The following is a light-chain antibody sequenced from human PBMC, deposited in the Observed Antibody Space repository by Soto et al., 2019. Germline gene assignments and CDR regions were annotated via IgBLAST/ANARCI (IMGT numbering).Light chain of an antibody. CDR2: GND. CDR1: ASTMGAGND. V-gene: IGLV1-40*01. J-gene: IGLJ1*01. Sequence: QSVLTQPPSVSGAPGQRVTISCRGGASTMGAGNDVHWYQKFPGTAPKLLIHGNDNRPSGVPDRFSGSKSGTSASVAITGLQAEDEADYYCQSYDSSLSTYVFGTGTKVTVL. CDR3: QSYDSSLSTYV.